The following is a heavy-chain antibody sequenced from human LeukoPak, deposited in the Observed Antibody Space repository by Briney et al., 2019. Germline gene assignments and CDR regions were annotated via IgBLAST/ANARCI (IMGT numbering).Heavy chain of an antibody. D-gene: IGHD3-16*01. CDR2: VYYSGNT. CDR1: GGSISTYH. CDR3: ARAVISFGGTVAKGFDC. Sequence: SETLSLTCTVSGGSISTYHWSWIRQPPGKGPEWIAYVYYSGNTDYSPSLKSRATISVDTSMNQFSLSLSSVTAADTAIYYCARAVISFGGTVAKGFDCWGQGTLVTVSS. V-gene: IGHV4-59*01. J-gene: IGHJ4*02.